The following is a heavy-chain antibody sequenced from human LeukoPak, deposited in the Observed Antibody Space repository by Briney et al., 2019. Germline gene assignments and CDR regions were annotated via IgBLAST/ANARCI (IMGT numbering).Heavy chain of an antibody. V-gene: IGHV1-69*05. J-gene: IGHJ4*02. CDR1: GYIFTDYY. CDR2: IIPIFGTA. Sequence: EASVKVSCKASGYIFTDYYMHWVRQAPGQGLEWMGGIIPIFGTANYAQKFQGRVTITTDESTSTAYMELSSLRSEDTAVYYCAGDITVAGNRFDYWGQGTLVTVSS. CDR3: AGDITVAGNRFDY. D-gene: IGHD6-19*01.